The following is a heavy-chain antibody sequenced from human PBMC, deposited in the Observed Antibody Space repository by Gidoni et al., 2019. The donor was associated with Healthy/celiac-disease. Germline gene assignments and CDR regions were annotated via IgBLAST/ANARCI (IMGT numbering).Heavy chain of an antibody. D-gene: IGHD2-21*02. CDR3: ARDREVTATPYGYFDL. V-gene: IGHV4-31*03. CDR1: GGSIRSGGYY. Sequence: QVQLQESGPGLVKPSQTLSLTCTVSGGSIRSGGYYWSWIRQHPGKGLEWIGYIYYSGSTYYNPSLKSRVTISVDTSKNQFSLKLSSVTAADTAVYYCARDREVTATPYGYFDLWGRGTLVTVSS. J-gene: IGHJ2*01. CDR2: IYYSGST.